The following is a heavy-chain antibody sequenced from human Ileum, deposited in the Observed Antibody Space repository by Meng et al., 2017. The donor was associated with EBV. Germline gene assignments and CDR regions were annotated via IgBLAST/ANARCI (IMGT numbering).Heavy chain of an antibody. CDR2: IPHTGSS. J-gene: IGHJ1*01. Sequence: SDPELLSPSETLSTTCAVSCASITNHNLWPWGRQPPGKGLEWIVEIPHTGSSAYNPSLKSRVSMSIDKSKNQFSLKLTSVTAADTDVYHCLRGSGGSVWGQGTLVTVSS. CDR3: LRGSGGSV. D-gene: IGHD3-10*01. V-gene: IGHV4-4*02. CDR1: CASITNHNL.